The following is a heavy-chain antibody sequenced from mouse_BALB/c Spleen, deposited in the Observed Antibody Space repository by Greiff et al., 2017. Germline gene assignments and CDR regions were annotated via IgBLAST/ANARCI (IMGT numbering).Heavy chain of an antibody. Sequence: VKLQESGPSLVQPSQSLSITCTVSGFSLTSYGVHWVRQSPGKGLEWLGVIWRGGSTDYNAAFMSRLSITKDNSKSQVFFKMNSLQADDTAIYYCAKLTGTDYAMDYWGQGTSVTVSS. CDR3: AKLTGTDYAMDY. CDR2: IWRGGST. D-gene: IGHD4-1*01. CDR1: GFSLTSYG. V-gene: IGHV2-5-1*01. J-gene: IGHJ4*01.